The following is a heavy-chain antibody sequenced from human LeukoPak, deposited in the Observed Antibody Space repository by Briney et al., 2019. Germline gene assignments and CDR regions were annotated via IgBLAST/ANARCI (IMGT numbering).Heavy chain of an antibody. CDR1: GYTFTGYH. J-gene: IGHJ6*02. Sequence: ASVKVSCKASGYTFTGYHMHWVRQAPGQGLEWMGWINPNSGGTNYAQKFQGRVTMTRDTSISTAYMELSRLRSDDTAVYYCAREIAVAVHYYYGMDVWGQGTTVTVSS. D-gene: IGHD6-19*01. CDR2: INPNSGGT. CDR3: AREIAVAVHYYYGMDV. V-gene: IGHV1-2*02.